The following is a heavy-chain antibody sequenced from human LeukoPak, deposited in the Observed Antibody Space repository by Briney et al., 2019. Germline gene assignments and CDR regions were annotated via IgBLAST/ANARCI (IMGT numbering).Heavy chain of an antibody. J-gene: IGHJ4*02. D-gene: IGHD6-13*01. CDR2: IYPGDSDT. Sequence: GESLKISCKGSGYSFTSYWIGWVRQMPGKGLEWMGIIYPGDSDTRYSPSFQGQVTISADKSISTAYLRWSSLKASGTAMYYCARLKQYSGSWQGFDYWGQGTLVTVSS. CDR3: ARLKQYSGSWQGFDY. CDR1: GYSFTSYW. V-gene: IGHV5-51*01.